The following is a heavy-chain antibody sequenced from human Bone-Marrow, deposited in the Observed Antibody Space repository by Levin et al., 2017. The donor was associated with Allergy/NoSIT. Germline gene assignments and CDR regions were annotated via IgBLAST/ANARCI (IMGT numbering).Heavy chain of an antibody. CDR2: ISHDGGNK. CDR1: EFIFSSCG. V-gene: IGHV3-30*04. Sequence: SCAASEFIFSSCGMHWLRQPPGKGLEWVAFISHDGGNKRYSDSVKGRFTISRDNSNKTLYLHMGSLSSEDTAVYFCARPFTYYYDSSGHNSFDYWGQGTVVTVSS. CDR3: ARPFTYYYDSSGHNSFDY. D-gene: IGHD3-22*01. J-gene: IGHJ4*02.